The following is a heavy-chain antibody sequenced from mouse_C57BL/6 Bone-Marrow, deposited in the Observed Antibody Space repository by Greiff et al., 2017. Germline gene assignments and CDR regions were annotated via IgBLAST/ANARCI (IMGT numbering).Heavy chain of an antibody. D-gene: IGHD6-5*01. Sequence: QVQLQQPGAELVKPGASVKLSCKASGYTFTSYWMHWVKQRPGQGLEWIGMIHPNSGSTNYNEKFKSKATLTVDTSSSTAYMQLSSLTSEDSAVYYCSRSPYFHDVWGTGTAAIVSS. V-gene: IGHV1-64*01. J-gene: IGHJ1*03. CDR3: SRSPYFHDV. CDR1: GYTFTSYW. CDR2: IHPNSGST.